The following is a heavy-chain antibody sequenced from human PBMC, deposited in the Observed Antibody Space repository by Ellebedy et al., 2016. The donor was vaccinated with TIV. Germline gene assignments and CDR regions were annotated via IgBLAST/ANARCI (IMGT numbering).Heavy chain of an antibody. J-gene: IGHJ5*02. CDR1: GCPTGSYS. CDR3: ARERTVVRGPTERRVWFYP. D-gene: IGHD3-10*01. Sequence: MPSETLSLTCTVPGCPTGSYSWSWIRQPPGKGLEWIGYISYSGSTNYTPSLQSRVTISVDTSKNQFSLERSSVTAADTAVYYCARERTVVRGPTERRVWFYPWGQGTLVTVSS. CDR2: ISYSGST. V-gene: IGHV4-59*01.